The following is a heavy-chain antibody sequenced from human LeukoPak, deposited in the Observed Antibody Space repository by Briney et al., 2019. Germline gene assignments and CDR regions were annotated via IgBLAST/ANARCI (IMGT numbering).Heavy chain of an antibody. CDR1: GGSISSGDYY. CDR2: IYYSGST. CDR3: ARVGLWNWFDP. D-gene: IGHD5-18*01. Sequence: SETLSLTCTVSGGSISSGDYYWSWIRQPPGKGLGWIGYIYYSGSTYYNPSLKSRVTISVDTSKNQFSLKLSSVTAADTAVYYCARVGLWNWFDPWGQGTLVTVSS. J-gene: IGHJ5*02. V-gene: IGHV4-30-4*01.